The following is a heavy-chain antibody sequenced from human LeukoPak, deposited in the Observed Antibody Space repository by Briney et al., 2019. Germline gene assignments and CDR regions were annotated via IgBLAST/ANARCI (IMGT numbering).Heavy chain of an antibody. V-gene: IGHV3-74*01. CDR2: INSDGSNI. D-gene: IGHD6-13*01. Sequence: GGSLRLSCAASGFTFDDYAMHWVRQAPGKGLVWVSRINSDGSNINYADSVKGRFTISRDNAKNTLYLQMNSLRVEDTAVYYCARPLYSSNLPGYWGQGTLVTVSS. J-gene: IGHJ4*02. CDR1: GFTFDDYA. CDR3: ARPLYSSNLPGY.